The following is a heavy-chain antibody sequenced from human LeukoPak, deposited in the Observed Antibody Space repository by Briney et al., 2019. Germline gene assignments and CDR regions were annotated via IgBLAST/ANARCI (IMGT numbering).Heavy chain of an antibody. CDR1: GYSISSGYY. V-gene: IGHV4-38-2*02. CDR3: ARDRYYYDSSGYYSAFDT. D-gene: IGHD3-22*01. CDR2: IYHSGST. Sequence: SETLSLTCTVSGYSISSGYYWGWIRQPPGKGLEWIGSIYHSGSTYYNPSLKSRVTISVDTSKNQFSLKLSSVTAADTAVYYCARDRYYYDSSGYYSAFDTWGQGTMVTVSS. J-gene: IGHJ3*02.